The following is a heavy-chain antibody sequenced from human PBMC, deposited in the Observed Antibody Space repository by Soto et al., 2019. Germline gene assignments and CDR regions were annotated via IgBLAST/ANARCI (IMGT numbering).Heavy chain of an antibody. CDR3: ARHSGSYYNFDY. D-gene: IGHD1-26*01. CDR2: IIPIFGTA. Sequence: SVKVSCKASGGTFSSYAISWVRQAPGQGLEWMGGIIPIFGTANYAQKFQGRVTITADKSTSTAYMELSSLRSEDTAVYYCARHSGSYYNFDYWGQGTLVTVSS. CDR1: GGTFSSYA. J-gene: IGHJ4*02. V-gene: IGHV1-69*06.